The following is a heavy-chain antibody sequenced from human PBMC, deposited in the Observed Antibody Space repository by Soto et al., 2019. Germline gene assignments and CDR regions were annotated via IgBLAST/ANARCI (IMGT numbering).Heavy chain of an antibody. CDR2: ISSSSSYI. V-gene: IGHV3-21*01. J-gene: IGHJ6*02. D-gene: IGHD2-2*01. Sequence: LRLSFAASGFTFSSYSMNWVRQAPGKGLEWVSSISSSSSYIYYADSVKGRFTISRDNAKNSLYLQMNSLRAEDTAVYYCARDLGVETAIVVVPAAMHYYYYGMDVWGQGTTVTVSS. CDR1: GFTFSSYS. CDR3: ARDLGVETAIVVVPAAMHYYYYGMDV.